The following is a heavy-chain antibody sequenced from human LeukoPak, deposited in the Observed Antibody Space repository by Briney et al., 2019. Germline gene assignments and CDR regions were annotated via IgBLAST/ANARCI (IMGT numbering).Heavy chain of an antibody. CDR3: ARDTGYSSSL. J-gene: IGHJ4*02. CDR2: INGDGSGT. Sequence: GGSLRLSCAASGFTFSSYWMHWVRQAPGKGLVLVSLINGDGSGTGYADSVRGRFTVSRDNAKNTLFLQMSSLRAEDTAMYYCARDTGYSSSLWGQGTLVTVSS. D-gene: IGHD6-6*01. CDR1: GFTFSSYW. V-gene: IGHV3-74*01.